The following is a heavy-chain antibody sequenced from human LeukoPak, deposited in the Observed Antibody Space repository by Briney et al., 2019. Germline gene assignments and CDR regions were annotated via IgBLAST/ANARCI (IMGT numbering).Heavy chain of an antibody. D-gene: IGHD3-22*01. J-gene: IGHJ4*02. CDR1: GFTFDDYA. V-gene: IGHV3-9*01. CDR3: AKVSDYYDSSGYFDY. Sequence: GGSLRLSCAASGFTFDDYAMHWVRQAPGKGLEWVSGISWNSGSIGYADSVKGRFTISRDNAKNSLYLQMNSPRAEDTALYYCAKVSDYYDSSGYFDYWGQGTLVTVSS. CDR2: ISWNSGSI.